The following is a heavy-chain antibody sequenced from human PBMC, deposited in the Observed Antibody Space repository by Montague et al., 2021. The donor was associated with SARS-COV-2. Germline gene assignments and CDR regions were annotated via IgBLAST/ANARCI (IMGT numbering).Heavy chain of an antibody. Sequence: SETLSLTCSVSGGSISSYYWSWIRQSPGKGLEWIGYIFHSGITDYNPSLKSRDTISVDMSKNQFSLQLNSVTAADSAVYYCARTEYNWNDWFDPWGQGTLVTVS. CDR2: IFHSGIT. J-gene: IGHJ5*02. CDR3: ARTEYNWNDWFDP. D-gene: IGHD1-20*01. CDR1: GGSISSYY. V-gene: IGHV4-59*13.